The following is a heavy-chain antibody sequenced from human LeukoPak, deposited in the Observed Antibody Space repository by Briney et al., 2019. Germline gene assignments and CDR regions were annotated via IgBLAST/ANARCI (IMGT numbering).Heavy chain of an antibody. CDR3: ARDRMARYCSSTSCASYGMDV. Sequence: GGSLRLSCAASGFTVSSNYMSWVRQAPGKGLEWVSVIYSGGSTYYADSVKGGFTISRDNSKNTLYLQMNSLRAEDTAVYYCARDRMARYCSSTSCASYGMDVWGQGTTVTVSS. V-gene: IGHV3-66*01. D-gene: IGHD2-2*01. CDR1: GFTVSSNY. CDR2: IYSGGST. J-gene: IGHJ6*02.